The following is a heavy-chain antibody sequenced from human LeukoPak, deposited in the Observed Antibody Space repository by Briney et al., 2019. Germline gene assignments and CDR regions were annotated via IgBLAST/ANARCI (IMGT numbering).Heavy chain of an antibody. V-gene: IGHV1-69*13. D-gene: IGHD5-18*01. CDR1: GGTFSSYA. CDR3: ARDRGAVDTAIGGFDY. J-gene: IGHJ4*02. CDR2: IIPIFGTA. Sequence: SVKVSCKASGGTFSSYAISWVRQAPGQGLEWMGGIIPIFGTANYAQKFQGRVTITADESTSTAYMELSSLRSEDTAVYYCARDRGAVDTAIGGFDYWGQGTLVTVSS.